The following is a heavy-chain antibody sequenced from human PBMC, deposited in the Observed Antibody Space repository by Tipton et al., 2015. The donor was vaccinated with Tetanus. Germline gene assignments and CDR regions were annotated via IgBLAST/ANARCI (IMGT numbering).Heavy chain of an antibody. V-gene: IGHV3-48*02. CDR2: ISSSSSTI. CDR1: GFTFSSYS. Sequence: SLRLSCAASGFTFSSYSMNWVRQAPGKGLEWVSYISSSSSTIYYADSVKGRFTISRDNAKNSLYLQMNSLRDEDTAVYYCARDSYDSRWGYYYYGMVVWGQGTTVTVSS. CDR3: ARDSYDSRWGYYYYGMVV. J-gene: IGHJ6*02. D-gene: IGHD3-22*01.